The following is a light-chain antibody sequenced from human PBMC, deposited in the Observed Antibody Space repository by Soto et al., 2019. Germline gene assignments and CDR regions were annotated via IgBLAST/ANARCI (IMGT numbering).Light chain of an antibody. J-gene: IGKJ4*01. Sequence: DIHMTQSPSSLSASVGYRVIITFRASQDIHNRLGWFQQKSEKARKSLIYRSSNLQSGFTSRFVGSGYGTEFTLTINNLQPEDFATYFCQQYDDYTLTFGGGTKVEIK. CDR2: RSS. CDR1: QDIHNR. V-gene: IGKV1D-16*01. CDR3: QQYDDYTLT.